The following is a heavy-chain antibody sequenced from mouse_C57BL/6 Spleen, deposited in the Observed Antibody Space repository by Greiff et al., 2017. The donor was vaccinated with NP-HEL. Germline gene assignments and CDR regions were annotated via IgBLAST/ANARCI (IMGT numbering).Heavy chain of an antibody. CDR1: GFSFNTYA. Sequence: EVQGVESGGGLVQPKGSLKLSCAASGFSFNTYAMNWVRQAPGKGLEWVARIRSKSNNYATYYADSVKDRFTISRDDSESMLYLQMNNLKTEDTAMYYCVRPIDYGYAMDYWGQGTSVTVSS. CDR3: VRPIDYGYAMDY. V-gene: IGHV10-1*01. D-gene: IGHD2-4*01. CDR2: IRSKSNNYAT. J-gene: IGHJ4*01.